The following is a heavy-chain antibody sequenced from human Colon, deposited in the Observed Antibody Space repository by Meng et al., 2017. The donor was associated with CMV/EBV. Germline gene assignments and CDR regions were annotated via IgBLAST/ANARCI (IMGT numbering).Heavy chain of an antibody. CDR3: SRQLSTVTTSLDY. CDR1: GFDFSDYA. CDR2: IRRKSKNYAT. D-gene: IGHD4-17*01. J-gene: IGHJ4*02. Sequence: SGFDFSDYAMRWVRRASGKGLEWVGRIRRKSKNYATSYAASVKGRFTISRDDSTNTAYLQMNSLKTEDMAVYFCSRQLSTVTTSLDYWGQGILVTVSS. V-gene: IGHV3-73*01.